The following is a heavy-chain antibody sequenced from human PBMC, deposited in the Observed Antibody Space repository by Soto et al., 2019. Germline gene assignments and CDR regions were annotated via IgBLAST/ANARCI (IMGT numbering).Heavy chain of an antibody. CDR1: GYTFTSYY. D-gene: IGHD6-13*01. V-gene: IGHV1-46*03. J-gene: IGHJ5*02. CDR2: INPSGGST. Sequence: ASVKVSCKASGYTFTSYYMHWVRQAPGQGLEWMGIINPSGGSTSYAQKFQGRVTMTRDTSTSTVYMELSSLGSEDTAVYYCARDGIAAAGNLGNWFDPWGQGTLVTVSS. CDR3: ARDGIAAAGNLGNWFDP.